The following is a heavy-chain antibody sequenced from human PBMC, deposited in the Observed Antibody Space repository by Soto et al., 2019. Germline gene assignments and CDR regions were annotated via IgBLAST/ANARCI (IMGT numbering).Heavy chain of an antibody. CDR3: ASRMTVFGLLIPPFDP. CDR1: GGSVNGCS. D-gene: IGHD3-3*01. J-gene: IGHJ5*02. V-gene: IGHV4-34*01. Sequence: SETLSLTCAVYGGSVNGCSWNWIRQPPGKGLEWIGEINHTGGTHYNPSLKSRVTMSVGTSKNQFSLRLISVTAADTAIYYCASRMTVFGLLIPPFDPWGQGTQDTSPQ. CDR2: INHTGGT.